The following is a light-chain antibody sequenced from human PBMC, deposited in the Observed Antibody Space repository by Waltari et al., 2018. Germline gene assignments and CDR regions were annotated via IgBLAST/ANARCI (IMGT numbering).Light chain of an antibody. CDR2: GAF. V-gene: IGKV3-20*01. J-gene: IGKJ4*01. Sequence: EIVLTQSPGTLSLSPGERATLSCRASHSLSTSYLAWYQHKPGQAPRLLIYGAFNRATGIPDRFSGSGSGTDFTLTISRLEPEDFAVYNCQQYAYSPPTFGGGTKVEIK. CDR1: HSLSTSY. CDR3: QQYAYSPPT.